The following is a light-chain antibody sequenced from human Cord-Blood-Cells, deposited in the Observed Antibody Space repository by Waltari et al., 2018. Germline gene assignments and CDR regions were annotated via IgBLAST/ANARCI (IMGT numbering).Light chain of an antibody. V-gene: IGLV2-14*03. CDR3: SSYTSSSTFYV. CDR1: SSYVGGYNY. CDR2: GFS. J-gene: IGLJ1*01. Sequence: QSALTQPASVSGSPGPSITISCTGTSSYVGGYNYASWYQQHPGKAPKTMIYGFSNRPSGVSNRFSGSKTGNTASLTISGLQAEDEADYYCSSYTSSSTFYVFGTGTKVTVL.